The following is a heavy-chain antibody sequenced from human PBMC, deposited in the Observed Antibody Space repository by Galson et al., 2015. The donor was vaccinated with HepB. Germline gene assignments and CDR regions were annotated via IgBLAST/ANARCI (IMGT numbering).Heavy chain of an antibody. CDR1: GYSFTSYW. V-gene: IGHV5-51*01. D-gene: IGHD4-17*01. CDR3: ARLRTVTTLQGRTIWDNWFDP. Sequence: QSGAEVKKPGESLKISCKGSGYSFTSYWIGWVRQMPGKGLEWMGIIYPGDCDTRYSPSFQGQVTISADKSISTAYLQWSSLKASDTAMYYCARLRTVTTLQGRTIWDNWFDPWGQGTLVTVSS. CDR2: IYPGDCDT. J-gene: IGHJ5*02.